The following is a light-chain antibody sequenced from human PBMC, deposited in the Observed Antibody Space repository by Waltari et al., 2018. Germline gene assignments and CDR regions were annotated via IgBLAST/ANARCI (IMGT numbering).Light chain of an antibody. J-gene: IGLJ2*01. CDR2: EVS. CDR3: CSYAGSSTHVV. CDR1: SSDVGRYNL. Sequence: QSALTQPAPVSGSPGQSITTSCTGTSSDVGRYNLVSSYQQHQGKAPNLMIYEVSKRPSGVSNRFSGSKSGNTASLTISGLQAEDEADYYCCSYAGSSTHVVFGGGTKLTVL. V-gene: IGLV2-23*02.